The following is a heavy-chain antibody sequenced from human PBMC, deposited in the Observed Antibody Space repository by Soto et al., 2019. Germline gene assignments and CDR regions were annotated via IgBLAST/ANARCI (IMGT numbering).Heavy chain of an antibody. Sequence: EVQLLESGGGLVQPGGSLRLSCAASGFTFSSYAMSWVRQAPGKGLEWVSAISGSGGSTYYADSVKGRSTISRDNSKNTLYLKMNSLRAEHTAVYYCAKAGLIAVADYYFDYWGQGTLVTVSS. J-gene: IGHJ4*01. CDR2: ISGSGGST. D-gene: IGHD6-19*01. CDR1: GFTFSSYA. V-gene: IGHV3-23*01. CDR3: AKAGLIAVADYYFDY.